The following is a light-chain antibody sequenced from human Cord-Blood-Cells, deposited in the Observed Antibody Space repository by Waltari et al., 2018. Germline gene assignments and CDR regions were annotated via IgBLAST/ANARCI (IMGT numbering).Light chain of an antibody. J-gene: IGLJ3*02. CDR3: CSYAGSSTLV. V-gene: IGLV2-23*01. CDR1: SSDVWSYNL. CDR2: EGS. Sequence: QSALTQPASVSGSPGQSITIPCTGTSSDVWSYNLVSWYQQHPGKAPKLMIYEGSKRPSGVSNRFSGSKSGNTASLTISGLQAEDEADYYCCSYAGSSTLVFGGGTKLTV.